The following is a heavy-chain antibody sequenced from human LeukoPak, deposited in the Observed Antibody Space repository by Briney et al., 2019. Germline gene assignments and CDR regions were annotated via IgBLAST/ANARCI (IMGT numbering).Heavy chain of an antibody. Sequence: GGSLRLSCTVSGFTVSSNSMSWVRQAPGKGLEWVSFIYSDNTHYSDSVKGRFTISRDNSKNTLYLQMNSLRAEDTAVYYCARVLRSSGWYGDYWGQGTLVTVSS. CDR1: GFTVSSNS. CDR3: ARVLRSSGWYGDY. V-gene: IGHV3-53*01. D-gene: IGHD6-19*01. CDR2: IYSDNT. J-gene: IGHJ4*02.